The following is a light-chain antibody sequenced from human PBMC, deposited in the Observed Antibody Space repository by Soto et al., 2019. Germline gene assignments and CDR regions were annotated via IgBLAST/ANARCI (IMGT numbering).Light chain of an antibody. CDR3: ASWDDSLSVFV. CDR1: SSDVGTYNY. V-gene: IGLV2-14*01. CDR2: EVS. Sequence: QSALTQPASVSGSPGQSITISCTGTSSDVGTYNYVSWYQQHPGKAPKLMIYEVSNRPSGVSNRFSGSKSGNTASLTISGLQAEDEAEYYCASWDDSLSVFVFGTGTKLTVL. J-gene: IGLJ1*01.